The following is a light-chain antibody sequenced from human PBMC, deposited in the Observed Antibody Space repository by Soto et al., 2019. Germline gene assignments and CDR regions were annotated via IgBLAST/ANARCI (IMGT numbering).Light chain of an antibody. V-gene: IGKV3D-20*02. Sequence: EIVLTQSPATLSLSPGERATLSCRASQSVSSSYLAWYQQKPGQAPRPLIYGASSRATGIPDRFSGGGSGTDFTLTISSLEPEDVAVYYCQQRSNWLFGPGTKVDIK. J-gene: IGKJ3*01. CDR1: QSVSSSY. CDR3: QQRSNWL. CDR2: GAS.